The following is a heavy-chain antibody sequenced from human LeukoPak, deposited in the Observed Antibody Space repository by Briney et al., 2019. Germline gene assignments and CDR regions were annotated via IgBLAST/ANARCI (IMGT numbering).Heavy chain of an antibody. D-gene: IGHD6-19*01. CDR1: GGSISSYY. V-gene: IGHV4-59*01. CDR3: ERGYSSGWYVRYFQH. Sequence: SETLSLTCTVSGGSISSYYWSWIRQPPRKGLEWIGYIYYSGSTNYNPSLKSRVTISVDTSKNQFSLKLSSVTAADTAVYYCERGYSSGWYVRYFQHWGQGTLVTVSS. CDR2: IYYSGST. J-gene: IGHJ1*01.